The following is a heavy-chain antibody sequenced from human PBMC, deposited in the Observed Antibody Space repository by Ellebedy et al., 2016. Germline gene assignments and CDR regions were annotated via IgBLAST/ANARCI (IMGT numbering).Heavy chain of an antibody. J-gene: IGHJ5*02. CDR2: IHPGDSIT. CDR1: GYPFTYYW. Sequence: GESLKISCQASGYPFTYYWIGWVRQMSGKGLEWMGIIHPGDSITRYSPSFQGQVTISVDNSINTAYLQWNSLKASDTAMYYCARSGASWSFGDSDLNWFDPWGQGTLVSVSS. D-gene: IGHD6-13*01. V-gene: IGHV5-51*01. CDR3: ARSGASWSFGDSDLNWFDP.